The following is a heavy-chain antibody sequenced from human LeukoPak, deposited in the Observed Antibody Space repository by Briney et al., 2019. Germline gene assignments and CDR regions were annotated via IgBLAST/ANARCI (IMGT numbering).Heavy chain of an antibody. CDR2: IRNKAYGETA. Sequence: GGSLRLSCTASGFTFGDYAMSWIRQAPGKGLEWVGFIRNKAYGETADYAASVKGRFTISRDDSKAIAYLQMNSLKTEDTAVYHCTRDRGAYNLYDYWGQGPLVTVSS. D-gene: IGHD1-1*01. V-gene: IGHV3-49*03. CDR3: TRDRGAYNLYDY. CDR1: GFTFGDYA. J-gene: IGHJ4*02.